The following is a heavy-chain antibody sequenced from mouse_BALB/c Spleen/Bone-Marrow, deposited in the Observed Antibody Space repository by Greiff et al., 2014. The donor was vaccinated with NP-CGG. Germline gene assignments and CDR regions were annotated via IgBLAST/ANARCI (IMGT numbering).Heavy chain of an antibody. V-gene: IGHV2-6-2*01. J-gene: IGHJ4*01. CDR1: GFSLTSYA. D-gene: IGHD4-1*01. Sequence: VQLAQSGPDLVGPSQSLSLTCTVSGFSLTSYALHWVRPPPGKGLEWLGVIWSDGSTTYNSALKSRLSISKDNSKRQVLLKMNSLQTDDTAMYYCARSGTDYAMDYWGQGTSVTVSS. CDR2: IWSDGST. CDR3: ARSGTDYAMDY.